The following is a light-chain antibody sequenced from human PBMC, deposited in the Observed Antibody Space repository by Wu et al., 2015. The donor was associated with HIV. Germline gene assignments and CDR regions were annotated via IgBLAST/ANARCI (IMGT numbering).Light chain of an antibody. J-gene: IGKJ1*01. Sequence: DIVMTQSPATLSVSPGERATLSCRASQSFSSNLAWYQQKPGQAPRLLIYDASNRATDIPARFSGSGSGTDFTLTISSLEPEDFAVYYCQQRSNWPPTWTFGQGTKVEIK. CDR3: QQRSNWPPTWT. CDR1: QSFSSN. CDR2: DAS. V-gene: IGKV3-11*01.